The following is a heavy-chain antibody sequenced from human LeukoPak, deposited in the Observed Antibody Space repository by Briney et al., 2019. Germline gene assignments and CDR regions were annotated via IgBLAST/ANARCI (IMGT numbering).Heavy chain of an antibody. CDR2: IIPIFGTA. CDR1: GGTFISYA. CDR3: ARSRDYYDSSGYPY. Sequence: SVNVSCKASGGTFISYAISWVRQAPGQGLEWMGGIIPIFGTANYAQKFQGRVTITTDESTSTAYMELSSLRSEDTAVYYCARSRDYYDSSGYPYWGQGTLVTVSS. J-gene: IGHJ4*02. V-gene: IGHV1-69*05. D-gene: IGHD3-22*01.